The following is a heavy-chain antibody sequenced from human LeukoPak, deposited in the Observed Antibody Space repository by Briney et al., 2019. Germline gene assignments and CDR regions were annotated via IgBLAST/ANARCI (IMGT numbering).Heavy chain of an antibody. Sequence: SETLSLTCTVSGGSISSYYWSWIRQPPGKGLEWIGYIYYSGSTNYNPSLTSRVTISVDTSKNQFSLKLSSVTAADTAVYYCARRGGYSYGYPNYYYYYYMDVWGKGTTVTISS. V-gene: IGHV4-59*01. CDR3: ARRGGYSYGYPNYYYYYYMDV. CDR2: IYYSGST. CDR1: GGSISSYY. J-gene: IGHJ6*03. D-gene: IGHD5-18*01.